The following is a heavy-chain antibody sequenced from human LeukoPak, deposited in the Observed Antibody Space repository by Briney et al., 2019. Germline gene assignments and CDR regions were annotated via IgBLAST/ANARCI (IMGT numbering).Heavy chain of an antibody. CDR2: ISGSGGST. Sequence: GGSLRLSCAASGFTFRSYGLSWVRQAPGKGLVWVSGISGSGGSTYYADSVNGRFTITRDNSKNTLYLQMNGLRGDDTAVYYCAKDGTSYYYIYYWGQGTLVTVSS. V-gene: IGHV3-23*01. J-gene: IGHJ4*02. D-gene: IGHD2/OR15-2a*01. CDR3: AKDGTSYYYIYY. CDR1: GFTFRSYG.